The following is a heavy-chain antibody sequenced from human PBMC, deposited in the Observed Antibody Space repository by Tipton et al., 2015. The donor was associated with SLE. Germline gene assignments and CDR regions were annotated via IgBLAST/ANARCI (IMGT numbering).Heavy chain of an antibody. Sequence: TLSLTCTVSGDSVSSGDNHWSWIRQPPGKGLEWIGYISHSGSTNYNPSLKSRVTISVDTSKNQFSLKLSSVTAADTAVYYCARGGYCSGGSCYSRYYYGMDVWGQGTTVTVSS. D-gene: IGHD2-15*01. J-gene: IGHJ6*02. V-gene: IGHV4-61*08. CDR1: GDSVSSGDNH. CDR3: ARGGYCSGGSCYSRYYYGMDV. CDR2: ISHSGST.